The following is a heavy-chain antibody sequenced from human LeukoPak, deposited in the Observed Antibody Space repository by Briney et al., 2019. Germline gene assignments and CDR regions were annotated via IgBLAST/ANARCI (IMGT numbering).Heavy chain of an antibody. Sequence: GGSLRLSCAASGVTLSGYSMNWVREAPGKGLEWVSHITFTGTTYYADSVKGRFTISRDNDKKSLSLQMNSLRAEDTAIYYCSTAKFDYWGQGTLVTVSS. J-gene: IGHJ4*02. V-gene: IGHV3-48*01. CDR3: STAKFDY. CDR1: GVTLSGYS. CDR2: ITFTGTT.